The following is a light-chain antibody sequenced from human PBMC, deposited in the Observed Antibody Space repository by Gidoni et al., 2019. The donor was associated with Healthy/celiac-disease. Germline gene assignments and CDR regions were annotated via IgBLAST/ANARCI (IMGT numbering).Light chain of an antibody. CDR3: QSYDSSNHAV. V-gene: IGLV6-57*04. Sequence: NFMLTQPHSVSESTGKTVTIACTRSSGSIASNYVQWYQQRPGSAPTTVIYEDNQRPSGVPDRFSGSIDSSSNSASLTISGLKTEDEADYYCQSYDSSNHAVFGGGTQLTVL. J-gene: IGLJ7*01. CDR1: SGSIASNY. CDR2: EDN.